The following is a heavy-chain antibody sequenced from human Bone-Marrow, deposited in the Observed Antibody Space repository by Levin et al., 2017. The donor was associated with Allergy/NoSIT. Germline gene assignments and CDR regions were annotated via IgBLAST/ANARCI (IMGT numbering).Heavy chain of an antibody. V-gene: IGHV1-46*01. CDR1: GYTFTSYY. J-gene: IGHJ4*02. CDR2: INPSGGST. Sequence: ASVKVSCKASGYTFTSYYMHWVRQAPGQGLEWMGIINPSGGSTSYAQKFQGRVTMTRDTSTSTVYMELSSLRSEDTAVYYCARGVLCGGDCFYFDYWGQGTLVTVSS. CDR3: ARGVLCGGDCFYFDY. D-gene: IGHD2-21*02.